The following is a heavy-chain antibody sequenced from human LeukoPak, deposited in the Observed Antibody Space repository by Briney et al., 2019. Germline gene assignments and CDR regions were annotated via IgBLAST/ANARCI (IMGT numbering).Heavy chain of an antibody. CDR2: ITGSGGTS. CDR1: GSTFDDYA. V-gene: IGHV3-23*01. J-gene: IGHJ4*02. D-gene: IGHD3-10*01. CDR3: AKSGSGSYQGDY. Sequence: RGSLRLSCAASGSTFDDYAMHWVRQAPGKGLEWVSGITGSGGTSHGADFVKGRFTTSRDNSKNTLFLQMNSLRAEDTAVYYCAKSGSGSYQGDYWGQGTLVTVSS.